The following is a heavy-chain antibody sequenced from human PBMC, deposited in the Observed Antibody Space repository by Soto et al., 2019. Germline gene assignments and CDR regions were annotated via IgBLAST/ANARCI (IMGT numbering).Heavy chain of an antibody. D-gene: IGHD3-10*01. CDR2: ISGYNGNT. CDR1: GYTFTIYG. CDR3: ARDHFDYGSVSYYPLQH. V-gene: IGHV1-18*01. Sequence: QVQLVQSGGEVKKPGASVKVSCKASGYTFTIYGISWVRQAPGQGLEWMGWISGYNGNTNYAEKLQGRVTMTTDTSTSTAYMELRSLRSDDTAVYYCARDHFDYGSVSYYPLQHWGQGTLVTVSS. J-gene: IGHJ1*01.